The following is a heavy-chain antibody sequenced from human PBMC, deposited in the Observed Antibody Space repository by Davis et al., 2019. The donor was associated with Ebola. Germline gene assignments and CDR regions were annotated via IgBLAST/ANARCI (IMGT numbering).Heavy chain of an antibody. CDR3: ARGPTVHGMDV. V-gene: IGHV4-59*12. CDR1: GGSISSYY. D-gene: IGHD6-6*01. J-gene: IGHJ6*02. CDR2: IYYSGST. Sequence: GSLRLSCTVSGGSISSYYWSWIRQPPGKGLEWIGYIYYSGSTNYNPSLKSRVTISVDTSKNQFSLKLSSVTAADTAVYYCARGPTVHGMDVWGQGNTFT.